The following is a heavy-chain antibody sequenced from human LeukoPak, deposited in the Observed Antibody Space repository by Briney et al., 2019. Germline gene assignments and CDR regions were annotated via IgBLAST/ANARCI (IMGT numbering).Heavy chain of an antibody. Sequence: SETLSLTCTVSGGSISSGGYYWSWIRQHPGKGLEWIGYIYHSGSTYYNPSLKSRVTISVDTSKNQFSLRLNSVTAADTAVYYCAIATGNYYWDFDYWGQGILVTVSS. CDR3: AIATGNYYWDFDY. D-gene: IGHD1-26*01. V-gene: IGHV4-31*03. J-gene: IGHJ4*02. CDR1: GGSISSGGYY. CDR2: IYHSGST.